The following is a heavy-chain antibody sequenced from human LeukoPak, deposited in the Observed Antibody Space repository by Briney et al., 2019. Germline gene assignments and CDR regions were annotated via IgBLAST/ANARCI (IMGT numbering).Heavy chain of an antibody. CDR1: GFTVSGTH. D-gene: IGHD2-21*02. CDR3: AKDEVTSGGGLAT. J-gene: IGHJ5*02. V-gene: IGHV3-53*01. Sequence: GGSLRLSCAASGFTVSGTHMSWVRQAPGKGLEWVSAMYTGGTTYYADSVKGRFTISRDNSKNTLYLHMNSLRAEDTAVYYCAKDEVTSGGGLATWGQGTLVTVSS. CDR2: MYTGGTT.